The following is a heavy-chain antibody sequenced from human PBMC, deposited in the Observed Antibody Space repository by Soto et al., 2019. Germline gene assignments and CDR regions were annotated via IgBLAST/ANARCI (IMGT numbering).Heavy chain of an antibody. CDR3: ATDGGA. J-gene: IGHJ5*02. CDR2: IKSKTACGPT. CDR1: GFTFTYAW. V-gene: IGHV3-15*07. D-gene: IGHD3-10*01. Sequence: EVQLVESGGGLVKPGGSLTLSCAASGFTFTYAWMNWVRQAPGTGLEWVGRIKSKTACGPTDYPAPVKGRFTISRDDSKTTLFLQMKSLKAEDTAVYYCATDGGAWGQGTLVTVSS.